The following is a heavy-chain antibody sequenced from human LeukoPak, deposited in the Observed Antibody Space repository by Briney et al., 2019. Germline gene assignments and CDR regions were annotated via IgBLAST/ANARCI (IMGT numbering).Heavy chain of an antibody. CDR3: ARVEETIFGVV. Sequence: SETLSLTCTVSGGSISSGGYYWSWIRQPPGKGLEWIGYVYHSGSTYYNPSLKSRVTISVDRSKNQFSLKLSSVTAADTAVYYCARVEETIFGVVWGQGTLVTVSS. CDR1: GGSISSGGYY. CDR2: VYHSGST. V-gene: IGHV4-30-2*01. J-gene: IGHJ4*02. D-gene: IGHD3-3*01.